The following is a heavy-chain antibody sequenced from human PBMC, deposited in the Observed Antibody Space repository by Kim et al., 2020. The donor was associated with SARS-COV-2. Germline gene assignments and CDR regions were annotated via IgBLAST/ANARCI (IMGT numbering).Heavy chain of an antibody. CDR1: GITFSSYD. D-gene: IGHD3-16*01. Sequence: GGSLRLSCAASGITFSSYDMHWVRQAPGKGLDWVAMISYDGSNKNYADSVKGRFTISRDNSRETQYLQMDSLRAEDTAVYYCADMMADYYYGMDVWGQGTTVIVSS. V-gene: IGHV3-30-3*01. CDR3: ADMMADYYYGMDV. J-gene: IGHJ6*02. CDR2: ISYDGSNK.